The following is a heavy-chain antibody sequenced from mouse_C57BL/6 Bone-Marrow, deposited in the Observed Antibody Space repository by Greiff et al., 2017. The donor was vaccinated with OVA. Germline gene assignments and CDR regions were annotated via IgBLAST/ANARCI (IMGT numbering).Heavy chain of an antibody. V-gene: IGHV1-61*01. J-gene: IGHJ3*01. CDR1: GYTFTSYW. CDR3: ARSLRGFAY. CDR2: IYPSDSET. Sequence: QVQLQQPGAELVRPGSSVKLSCKASGYTFTSYWMDWVKQRPGQGLEWIGNIYPSDSETHYNQQFKDKATLTVDKSSSTAYMQLSSLTSEDSAVYYCARSLRGFAYWGQGTLVTVSA.